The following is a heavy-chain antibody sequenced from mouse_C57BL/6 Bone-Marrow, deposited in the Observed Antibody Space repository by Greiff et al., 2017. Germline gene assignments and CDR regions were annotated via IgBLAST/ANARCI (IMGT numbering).Heavy chain of an antibody. CDR1: GFTFSSYG. D-gene: IGHD1-1*01. V-gene: IGHV5-6*01. J-gene: IGHJ2*01. CDR2: ISSGGSYT. Sequence: EVQLQESGGDLVKPGGSLKLSCAASGFTFSSYGMSWVRQTPDKRLEWVATISSGGSYTYYPDSVKGRITISRDNAKNTLYLQMSSLKSEDTAMYYCARHAYGSSYRDYFDYWGQGTTLTVSS. CDR3: ARHAYGSSYRDYFDY.